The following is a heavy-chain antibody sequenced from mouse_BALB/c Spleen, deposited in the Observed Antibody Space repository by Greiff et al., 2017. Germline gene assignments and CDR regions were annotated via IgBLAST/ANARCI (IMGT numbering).Heavy chain of an antibody. V-gene: IGHV14-3*02. CDR3: ARWDGYYGGWFAY. J-gene: IGHJ3*01. Sequence: VQLQQSGAELVKPGASVKLSCTASGFNIKDTYMPWVKQRPEQGLEWIGRIDPANGNTKYDPKFQGKATITADTSSNTAYLQLSSLTSEDTAVYYCARWDGYYGGWFAYWGQGTLGTVSA. CDR1: GFNIKDTY. D-gene: IGHD2-3*01. CDR2: IDPANGNT.